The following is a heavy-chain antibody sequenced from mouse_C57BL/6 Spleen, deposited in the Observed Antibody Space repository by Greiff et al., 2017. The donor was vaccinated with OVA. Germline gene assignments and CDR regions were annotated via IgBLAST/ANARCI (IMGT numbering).Heavy chain of an antibody. D-gene: IGHD2-14*01. J-gene: IGHJ3*01. CDR2: ISAGGSYT. Sequence: EVMLVESGGGLVKPGGSLKLSCAASGFTFSRYAMSWVRQTPEKRLEWVATISAGGSYTYYPDNVKGRFTISRDNAKNNRYQQRSHLKSEDTAMYYCARDREEYEYWFAYWGQGTRGTVSA. CDR3: ARDREEYEYWFAY. CDR1: GFTFSRYA. V-gene: IGHV5-4*01.